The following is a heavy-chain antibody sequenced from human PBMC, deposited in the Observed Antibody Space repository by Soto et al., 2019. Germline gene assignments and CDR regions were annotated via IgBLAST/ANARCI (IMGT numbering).Heavy chain of an antibody. J-gene: IGHJ4*02. CDR1: GYTFTTYG. Sequence: ASVKVSCKASGYTFTTYGITWVRQAPGQGLEWMGWISCYNGNTNYAQKFQGRVTMTTDTSTSTAYMELRSLRADDTAVYYCARVVVGATYCDYWGRRTPVTVSS. CDR3: ARVVVGATYCDY. V-gene: IGHV1-18*04. CDR2: ISCYNGNT. D-gene: IGHD1-26*01.